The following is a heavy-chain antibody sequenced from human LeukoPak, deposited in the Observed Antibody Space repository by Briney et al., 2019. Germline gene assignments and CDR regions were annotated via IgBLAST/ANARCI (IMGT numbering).Heavy chain of an antibody. CDR3: ARGLAAFDI. CDR2: ISYSGNT. CDR1: GGSMTSYY. J-gene: IGHJ3*02. Sequence: PSETLSLTCTVSGGSMTSYYWSWIRQPPGKGLEWIGYISYSGNTDYNPSLKSRVTISLDTSKNQFSLKLSSVTAADTAVYYCARGLAAFDIWGQGTMVTVSS. V-gene: IGHV4-59*12.